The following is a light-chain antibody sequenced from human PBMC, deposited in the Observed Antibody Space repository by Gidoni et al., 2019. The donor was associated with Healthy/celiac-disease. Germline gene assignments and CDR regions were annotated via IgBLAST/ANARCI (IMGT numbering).Light chain of an antibody. V-gene: IGKV1-39*01. CDR2: AAS. CDR1: QSISSY. CDR3: QQSYRTPLT. J-gene: IGKJ4*01. Sequence: DIQMTQSPSSLSASVGDRVTITCRASQSISSYLNWYQQKPGKDPKLLIYAASSLQRGVPSRFSGSGSGTDFTLTISSLQPQDFASYYCQQSYRTPLTFGGGTKVEIK.